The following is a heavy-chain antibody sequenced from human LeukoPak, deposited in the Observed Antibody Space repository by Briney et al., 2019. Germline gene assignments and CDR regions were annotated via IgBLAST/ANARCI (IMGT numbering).Heavy chain of an antibody. J-gene: IGHJ4*02. CDR1: GFTVSSNY. CDR2: ISSSSSYI. Sequence: PGGSLRLSCAASGFTVSSNYMSWVRQAPGKGLEWVSSISSSSSYIYYADSVKGRFTISRDNARNSLYLQMNSLRAEDTAVYYCASLVAAAGTSFEDFDYWGQGTLVTVSS. D-gene: IGHD6-13*01. V-gene: IGHV3-21*01. CDR3: ASLVAAAGTSFEDFDY.